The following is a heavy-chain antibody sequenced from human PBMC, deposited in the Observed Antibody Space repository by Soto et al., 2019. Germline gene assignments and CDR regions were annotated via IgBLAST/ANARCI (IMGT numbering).Heavy chain of an antibody. CDR1: GGSFSGYY. V-gene: IGHV4-34*01. D-gene: IGHD6-19*01. J-gene: IGHJ4*02. CDR3: ARGSIAVACAPFDY. CDR2: INHSGST. Sequence: QVQLQQWGAGLLKPSETLSLTCAVYGGSFSGYYWSWIRQPPGKGLEWIGEINHSGSTTYNPSLKSRVTISVDTSKNQVSLKLSAVTAEDTAVYDGARGSIAVACAPFDYWGQGTLVTVSS.